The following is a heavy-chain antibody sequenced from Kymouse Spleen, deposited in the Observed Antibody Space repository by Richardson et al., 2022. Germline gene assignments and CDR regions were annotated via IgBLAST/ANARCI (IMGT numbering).Heavy chain of an antibody. CDR1: GGSFSGYY. V-gene: IGHV4-34*01. CDR3: AINYYGSGSYAYFDY. J-gene: IGHJ4*02. Sequence: QVQLQQWGAGLLKPSETLSLTCAVYGGSFSGYYWSWIRQPPGKGLEWIGEINHSGSTNYNPSLKSRVTISVDTSKNQFSLKLSSVTAADTAVYYCAINYYGSGSYAYFDYWGQGTLVTVSS. CDR2: INHSGST. D-gene: IGHD3-10*01.